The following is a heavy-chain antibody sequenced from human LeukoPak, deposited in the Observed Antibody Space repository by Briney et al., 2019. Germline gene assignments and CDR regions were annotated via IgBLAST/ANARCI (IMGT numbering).Heavy chain of an antibody. Sequence: GGSLRLSCAASGFTFSSYAMHWVRQAPGKGLEWVAVISYDGSNKYYADSVKGRFTISRDNSKNTLYLQMNSLRAEDTAVYYCARSTVTTRDLDYWGQGTLVTVSS. V-gene: IGHV3-30*04. CDR1: GFTFSSYA. D-gene: IGHD4-11*01. J-gene: IGHJ4*02. CDR3: ARSTVTTRDLDY. CDR2: ISYDGSNK.